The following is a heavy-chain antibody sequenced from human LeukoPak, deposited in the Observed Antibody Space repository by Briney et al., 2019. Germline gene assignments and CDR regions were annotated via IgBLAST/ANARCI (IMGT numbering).Heavy chain of an antibody. D-gene: IGHD3-10*01. J-gene: IGHJ4*02. CDR2: TSSDLNVK. CDR1: GFTFRNYV. CDR3: AREGYYGSGSPPSLYFDY. Sequence: PGGSLRLSCAASGFTFRNYVIHWVRQAPGKGLEWAAVTSSDLNVKLYADSVMGRFTISRDNSRSTLYLQMNSLRPEDTAIYYCAREGYYGSGSPPSLYFDYWGQGTLVTVSS. V-gene: IGHV3-30-3*01.